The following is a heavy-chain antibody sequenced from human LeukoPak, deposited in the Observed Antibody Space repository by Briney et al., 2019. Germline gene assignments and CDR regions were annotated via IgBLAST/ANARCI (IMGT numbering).Heavy chain of an antibody. Sequence: GGSLRLSCAASGFTFSTYTMNWVRQAPGKGLEWVSSISSSSGYIYYADSVKGRFTISRDNAKSSLSLQMNSLRAEDTAVYYCARDPYDDYDYWSQGTLVTVSS. CDR3: ARDPYDDYDY. J-gene: IGHJ4*02. CDR2: ISSSSGYI. CDR1: GFTFSTYT. V-gene: IGHV3-21*01. D-gene: IGHD4-17*01.